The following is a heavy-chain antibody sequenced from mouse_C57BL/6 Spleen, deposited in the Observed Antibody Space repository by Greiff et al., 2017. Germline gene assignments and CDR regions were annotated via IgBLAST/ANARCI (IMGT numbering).Heavy chain of an antibody. J-gene: IGHJ3*01. Sequence: EVQVVESGGGLVKPGGSLKLSCAASGFTFSDYGMHWVRQAPEKGLEWVAYISSGSSTIYYADTVKGRFTISRDNAKNTLFLQMTSLRSEDTAMYYCASPHLGQGFAYWGQGTLVTVSA. V-gene: IGHV5-17*01. CDR2: ISSGSSTI. CDR1: GFTFSDYG. CDR3: ASPHLGQGFAY. D-gene: IGHD3-3*01.